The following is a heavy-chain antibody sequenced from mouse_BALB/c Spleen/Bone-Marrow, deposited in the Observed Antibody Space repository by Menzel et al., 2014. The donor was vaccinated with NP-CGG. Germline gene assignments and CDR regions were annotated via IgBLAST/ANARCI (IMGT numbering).Heavy chain of an antibody. V-gene: IGHV5-6-3*01. D-gene: IGHD4-1*01. CDR3: ARGQDWFDY. CDR1: GFTFSGYG. Sequence: EVQGVESGGGLVQPGGSLKLSCAASGFTFSGYGMSWVRQTPDKGPELGATIRGSGSSTYYPDSVKGRFTISRDNARNALCLQMTSLKAEEAAMYYSARGQDWFDYWGQDASLAAAS. J-gene: IGHJ2*02. CDR2: IRGSGSST.